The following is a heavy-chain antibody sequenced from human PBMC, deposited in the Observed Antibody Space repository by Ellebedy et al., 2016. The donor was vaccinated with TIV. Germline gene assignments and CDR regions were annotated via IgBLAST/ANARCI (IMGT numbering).Heavy chain of an antibody. D-gene: IGHD6-19*01. J-gene: IGHJ3*02. CDR3: AREPVAGNAFDI. V-gene: IGHV1-18*01. CDR2: TSSYNGYT. CDR1: GYTFTSFR. Sequence: AASVKVSCKASGYTFTSFRINWVRQAPGQGLEWVGRTSSYNGYTNYVQKLQGRVTMTTDTSTSTAYLDLWSLRSDDTAVYYCAREPVAGNAFDIWGQGTMVTVSS.